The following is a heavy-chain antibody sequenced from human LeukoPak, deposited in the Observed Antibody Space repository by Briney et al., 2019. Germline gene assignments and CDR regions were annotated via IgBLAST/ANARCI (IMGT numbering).Heavy chain of an antibody. J-gene: IGHJ4*02. CDR2: IKEDGSEK. D-gene: IGHD6-19*01. CDR3: ARTQGTGWNY. V-gene: IGHV3-7*01. CDR1: GFIFSSYW. Sequence: GGSLRLFCAASGFIFSSYWMSWVRQAPGKGLEWVADIKEDGSEKSYVDSVKGRFTISRDNAKNSLYLQMSSLGVEDTAVYYCARTQGTGWNYWGQGTLVTVSS.